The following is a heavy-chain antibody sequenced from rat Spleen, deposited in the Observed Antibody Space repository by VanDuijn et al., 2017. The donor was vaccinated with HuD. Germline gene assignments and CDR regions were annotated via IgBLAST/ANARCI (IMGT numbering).Heavy chain of an antibody. CDR3: ASPGTTYYYGWYFDF. CDR2: ITNTGGST. D-gene: IGHD1-1*01. Sequence: EVQLVESGGGLVQPGRSLKLSCAASGFNFSDHAMAWVRQSPQKGLEWVATITNTGGSTYYPDSVKGRFTISRDIAKSTLYLQMDSLRSEDTATYYCASPGTTYYYGWYFDFWGPGTMVTVSS. J-gene: IGHJ1*01. CDR1: GFNFSDHA. V-gene: IGHV5-29*01.